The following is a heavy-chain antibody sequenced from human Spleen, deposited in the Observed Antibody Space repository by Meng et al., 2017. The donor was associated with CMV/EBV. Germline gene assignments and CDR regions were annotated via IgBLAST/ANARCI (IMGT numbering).Heavy chain of an antibody. D-gene: IGHD6-19*01. V-gene: IGHV3-66*02. CDR3: ARAVAGRQVDY. Sequence: GGSLRLSCAASGFTVSSYYMSWVRQAPGKGLEWVSVIYSGGSTYYADSVKGRFTISRDNSKNTLYLQMNSLRAEDTAVYYCARAVAGRQVDYWGQGTLVTVSS. J-gene: IGHJ4*02. CDR2: IYSGGST. CDR1: GFTVSSYY.